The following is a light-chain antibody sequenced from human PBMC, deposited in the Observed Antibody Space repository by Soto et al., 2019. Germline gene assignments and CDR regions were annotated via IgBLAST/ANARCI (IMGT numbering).Light chain of an antibody. CDR3: QQYENLPT. V-gene: IGKV1-33*01. CDR1: QNINNY. Sequence: IHMTQSPSSLSASVGDRSTITCQASQNINNYLNWYRQKPGRAPKLLIYDASNLEAGVPSRFRGSGSGTDFTFTISRLQPEDIATYYCQQYENLPTFGQGTRLEIK. J-gene: IGKJ5*01. CDR2: DAS.